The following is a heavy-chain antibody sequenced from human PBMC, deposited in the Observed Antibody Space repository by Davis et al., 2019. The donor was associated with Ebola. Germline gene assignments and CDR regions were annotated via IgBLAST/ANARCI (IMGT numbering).Heavy chain of an antibody. CDR3: TRLAYTNGWFYFDY. D-gene: IGHD2-8*01. Sequence: SGPTLVKPTQTLTLTCTFSGFSLSTSGMGVGWIRQPPGKALDCLGFTFWDDDRRYSPSLKSRLTITEDTSKNQVVLTMTNMDPADTATYYCTRLAYTNGWFYFDYWGQGSLVTVSS. V-gene: IGHV2-5*02. J-gene: IGHJ4*02. CDR1: GFSLSTSGMG. CDR2: TFWDDDR.